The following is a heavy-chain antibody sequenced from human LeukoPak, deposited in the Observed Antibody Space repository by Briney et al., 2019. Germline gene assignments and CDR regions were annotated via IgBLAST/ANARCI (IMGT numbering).Heavy chain of an antibody. V-gene: IGHV3-74*01. CDR1: GFTFSSHW. Sequence: GGSLRLSCAASGFTFSSHWMHWARQAPGKGLLWVSRINNDGTNIGYADSVKGRFTISRDNAKNTVYLQMNSLRAEDTAVYFCASTAYCGGDCYYYFDYWGQGTLVTVSS. CDR3: ASTAYCGGDCYYYFDY. J-gene: IGHJ4*02. D-gene: IGHD2-21*02. CDR2: INNDGTNI.